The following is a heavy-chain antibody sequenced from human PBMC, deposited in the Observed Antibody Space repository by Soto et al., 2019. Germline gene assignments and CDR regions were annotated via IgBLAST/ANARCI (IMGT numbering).Heavy chain of an antibody. CDR1: GGSVSSGSYY. Sequence: QVQLRESGPRLVQPSETLSLTCTVSGGSVSSGSYYWSWIRQPPGEGLEWIGYIYFSGSTSYNTSLKSRVTMSVDTSKNQFSLKLNSVTAADTAVYYCARTGFCSGDACYPNWFDSWGQGTLVTVSS. CDR3: ARTGFCSGDACYPNWFDS. CDR2: IYFSGST. V-gene: IGHV4-61*01. J-gene: IGHJ5*01. D-gene: IGHD2-15*01.